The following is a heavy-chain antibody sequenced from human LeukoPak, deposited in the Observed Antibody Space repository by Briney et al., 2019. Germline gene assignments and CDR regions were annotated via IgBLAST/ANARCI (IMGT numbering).Heavy chain of an antibody. V-gene: IGHV4-59*01. D-gene: IGHD3-3*02. CDR3: ARDSALAPGRTFDI. CDR2: IYYSGST. J-gene: IGHJ3*02. Sequence: PSETLSLTCTVSGGSISSYYWSWFRQPPGKGLEWIGYIYYSGSTTYNPSLKSRVSISIDTSKNRFSLRLSSVTAADTAVYYCARDSALAPGRTFDIWGQGTIVTVSS. CDR1: GGSISSYY.